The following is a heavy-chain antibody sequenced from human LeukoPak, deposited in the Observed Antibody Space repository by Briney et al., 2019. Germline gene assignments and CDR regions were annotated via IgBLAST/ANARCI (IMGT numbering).Heavy chain of an antibody. Sequence: AGESLKISCKGSGYSFTSYWIGWARQMPGKGLEWMGIIYPGDSDTRYSPSFQGQVTISADKSISTAYLQWSSLKASDTAMYYCARQGRELLVNYYYYMDVWGKGTTVTVSS. V-gene: IGHV5-51*01. D-gene: IGHD1-26*01. J-gene: IGHJ6*03. CDR1: GYSFTSYW. CDR3: ARQGRELLVNYYYYMDV. CDR2: IYPGDSDT.